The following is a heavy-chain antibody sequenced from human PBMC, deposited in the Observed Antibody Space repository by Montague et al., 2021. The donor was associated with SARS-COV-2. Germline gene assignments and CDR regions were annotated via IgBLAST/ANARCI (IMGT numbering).Heavy chain of an antibody. CDR3: ARLAPDSGSPNGYYYNGMDV. V-gene: IGHV4-39*01. CDR1: GGSITSSSYY. Sequence: SETLSLTCTVSGGSITSSSYYWGWIRQPPGKGLEWIGSIYYSGSTYYNPSPKSRVTISVDTSKNQFSLTLSSVTAADTAVYYCARLAPDSGSPNGYYYNGMDVWGQGTTVTVSS. CDR2: IYYSGST. D-gene: IGHD1-26*01. J-gene: IGHJ6*02.